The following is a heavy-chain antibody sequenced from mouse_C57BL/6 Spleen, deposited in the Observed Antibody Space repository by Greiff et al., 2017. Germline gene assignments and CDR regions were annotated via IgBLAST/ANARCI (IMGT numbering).Heavy chain of an antibody. CDR1: GFSLTSYG. CDR2: IWSGGST. J-gene: IGHJ4*01. CDR3: ARIGTDAMDY. Sequence: QVQLQQSGPGLVQPSQSLSITCTVSGFSLTSYGVHWVRQSPGKGLEWLGVIWSGGSTDYNAAFISRLSISKDNSKCQVFFKMHSLQADDTAIYYCARIGTDAMDYWGQGTSVTVSS. V-gene: IGHV2-2*01. D-gene: IGHD3-3*01.